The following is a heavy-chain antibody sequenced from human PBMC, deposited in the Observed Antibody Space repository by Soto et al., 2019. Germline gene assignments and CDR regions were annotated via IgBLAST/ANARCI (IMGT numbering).Heavy chain of an antibody. D-gene: IGHD4-17*01. CDR2: IYHTEST. J-gene: IGHJ4*02. CDR1: GDSISSSFW. CDR3: ARYDFGTFDY. V-gene: IGHV4-4*02. Sequence: QVLLQESGPGLVKPSGTLSLTCAVSGDSISSSFWWSWVRQPPGKGREWIGEIYHTESTVYNPSLKSRVTISVDKSKNQFSLNLDSVTAADTAVYYCARYDFGTFDYWGRGILVTVSS.